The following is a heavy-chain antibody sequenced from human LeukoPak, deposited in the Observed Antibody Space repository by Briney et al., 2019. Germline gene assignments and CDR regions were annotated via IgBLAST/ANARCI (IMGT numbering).Heavy chain of an antibody. Sequence: SETLSLTCAVYGGSFSGYYWSWIRQPPGKGLEWIGEINHSGSTNYNPSLKSRVTISVDTSKNQFSLKLSSVTAADTAVCYCARGGHYDFWSGYYSSYYFDYWGQGTLVTVSS. CDR3: ARGGHYDFWSGYYSSYYFDY. V-gene: IGHV4-34*01. CDR2: INHSGST. D-gene: IGHD3-3*01. CDR1: GGSFSGYY. J-gene: IGHJ4*02.